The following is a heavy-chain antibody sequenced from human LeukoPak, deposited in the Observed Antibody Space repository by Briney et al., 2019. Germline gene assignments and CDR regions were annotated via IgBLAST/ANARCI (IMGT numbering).Heavy chain of an antibody. J-gene: IGHJ1*01. V-gene: IGHV3-33*08. D-gene: IGHD3-22*01. CDR2: IWYDGSNK. CDR3: ARDSSGYYYVFPQYFQH. Sequence: PGGSLRLSCAASGFTFSSYGMHWVRQAPGKGLEWVAVIWYDGSNKYYADSVKGRFTISRDNSKNTLYLQMNSLRAEDTAVYYCARDSSGYYYVFPQYFQHWGQGTLVTVSS. CDR1: GFTFSSYG.